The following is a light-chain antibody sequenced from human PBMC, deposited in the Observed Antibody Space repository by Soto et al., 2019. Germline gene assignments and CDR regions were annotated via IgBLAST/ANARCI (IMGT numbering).Light chain of an antibody. V-gene: IGKV3-15*01. CDR3: QQYNNWRGT. CDR1: QSVSNN. Sequence: EIVLTQSPGTLSLSPGERATLSCLASQSVSNNYLAWYQQKPGQAPRLLIYGASTRATSIPARFSGSGSGTEFTLTISSLQSEDFAVYYCQQYNNWRGTFGQGTKVDI. CDR2: GAS. J-gene: IGKJ1*01.